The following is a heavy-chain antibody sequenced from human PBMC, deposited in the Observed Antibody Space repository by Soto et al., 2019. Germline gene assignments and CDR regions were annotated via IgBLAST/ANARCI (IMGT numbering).Heavy chain of an antibody. Sequence: QVQLVQSGAEVKKPGASVKVSCKASGDTFTDYYIHWVRQAPGQGLEWMGTVNPSGGHTTYAQHFRGRVTMTRARSTGTLYMALTSLTSECTAVYYCARGGHVVVVTAALDYWGQGTLVTVSS. J-gene: IGHJ4*02. D-gene: IGHD2-21*02. CDR3: ARGGHVVVVTAALDY. V-gene: IGHV1-46*01. CDR2: VNPSGGHT. CDR1: GDTFTDYY.